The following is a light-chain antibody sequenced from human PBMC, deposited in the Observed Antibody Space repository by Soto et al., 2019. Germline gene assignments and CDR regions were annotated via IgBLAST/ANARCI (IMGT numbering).Light chain of an antibody. V-gene: IGKV1-5*03. CDR1: QTIINW. J-gene: IGKJ1*01. Sequence: DIQMTQSPSTLSASVGDRVTITCRASQTIINWLAWYQQKPGKAPKLLIYKASTLKSGVPSRFSGSGSGTEFTLTISSLQPDDFATYYCQQYNSYSEAFGQGTKVDIK. CDR2: KAS. CDR3: QQYNSYSEA.